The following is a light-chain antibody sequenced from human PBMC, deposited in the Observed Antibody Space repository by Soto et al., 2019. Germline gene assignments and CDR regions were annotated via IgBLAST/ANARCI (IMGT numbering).Light chain of an antibody. V-gene: IGLV2-14*01. Sequence: QSALTQRASVSGSPGQSITISCTGTSSDVGGYNYVSWYQQHPGKAPKLMIYEVSNRPSGVSNRFSGSKSDNTASLTISGLQAEDEAEYYCSSYTSSSTYVFGTRTKITGL. CDR1: SSDVGGYNY. J-gene: IGLJ1*01. CDR2: EVS. CDR3: SSYTSSSTYV.